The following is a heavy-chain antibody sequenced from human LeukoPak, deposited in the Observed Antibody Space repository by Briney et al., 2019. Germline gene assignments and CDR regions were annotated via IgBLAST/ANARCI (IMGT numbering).Heavy chain of an antibody. Sequence: SVKVSCKASGGTFSSYAISWVRQAPGQGLEWMGGIIPIFGTANYAQKFQGRVTITADKSTSTAYMELSSLRSEDTAVYYCARAVRVRGSYYYYYMDVWGKGTTVTVSS. CDR1: GGTFSSYA. J-gene: IGHJ6*03. V-gene: IGHV1-69*06. CDR3: ARAVRVRGSYYYYYMDV. CDR2: IIPIFGTA. D-gene: IGHD3-10*01.